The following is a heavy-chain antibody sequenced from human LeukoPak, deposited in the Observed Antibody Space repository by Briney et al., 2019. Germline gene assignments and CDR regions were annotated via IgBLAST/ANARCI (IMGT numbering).Heavy chain of an antibody. Sequence: GGSLRLSCAASGFTFSDYGIHWVRQAPGKGLEWVAVIWSDGSNKYYADSVKGRFTISRDNSKKTLYLQMNSLRAEDTAVYYCARSRPGSGHYYWNYYYYYGMDVWGQGTTVTVSS. CDR2: IWSDGSNK. CDR3: ARSRPGSGHYYWNYYYYYGMDV. V-gene: IGHV3-33*01. J-gene: IGHJ6*02. CDR1: GFTFSDYG. D-gene: IGHD3-22*01.